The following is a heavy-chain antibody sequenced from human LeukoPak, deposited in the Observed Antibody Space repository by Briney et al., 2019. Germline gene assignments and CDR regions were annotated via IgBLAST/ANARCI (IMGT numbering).Heavy chain of an antibody. Sequence: ASVKVSCKASGYTFTGYYIHWVRQAPGQGPEWMGWINPNSGDTYYAQMFQGRVTMTRDTSISTAYMELTRLRSDDTAVYYCARAYCGGDCYDSWGQGTLVTVSS. CDR2: INPNSGDT. D-gene: IGHD2-21*01. CDR3: ARAYCGGDCYDS. J-gene: IGHJ4*02. V-gene: IGHV1-2*02. CDR1: GYTFTGYY.